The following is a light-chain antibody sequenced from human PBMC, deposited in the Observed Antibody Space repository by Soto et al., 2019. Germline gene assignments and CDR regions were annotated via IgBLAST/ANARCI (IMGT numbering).Light chain of an antibody. CDR3: LHHYVNPQP. V-gene: IGKV4-1*01. CDR1: PSLLYNSNKKNC. Sequence: TNSQKSLSVSLCESATIYCTSSPSLLYNSNKKNCLAWYQQKPGQPPKLLAYWASTRASGVPDRFSGSGSGTDFTLTISSLQAEDVAVYYCLHHYVNPQPFGQRGKVDIK. J-gene: IGKJ1*01. CDR2: WAS.